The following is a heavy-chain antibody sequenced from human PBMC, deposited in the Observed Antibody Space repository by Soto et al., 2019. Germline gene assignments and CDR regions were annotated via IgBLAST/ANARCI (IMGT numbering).Heavy chain of an antibody. CDR3: ARGNSGYDAYYYGMDV. Sequence: GGSLRLSCAASGFTFSSYWMSWVRQAPGKGLEWVANIKQDGSEKYYVDSVKGRFTISRDNAKNSLYLQMNSLRAEDTAVYYCARGNSGYDAYYYGMDVWGQGTTVTVSS. J-gene: IGHJ6*02. CDR2: IKQDGSEK. D-gene: IGHD5-12*01. CDR1: GFTFSSYW. V-gene: IGHV3-7*05.